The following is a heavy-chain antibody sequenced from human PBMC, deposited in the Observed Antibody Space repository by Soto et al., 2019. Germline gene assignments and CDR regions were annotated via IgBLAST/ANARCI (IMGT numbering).Heavy chain of an antibody. Sequence: EVQLVESGGGLVKPGGSLRLSCTASGFNFNNAWMSWVRQAPGKGLEWLGRSKSVPDGDKTDYAAPVKGRFTISRDDSQNIFYLLMDGLRTEDSAIYYCTTAPNYFGSGRSVRDYWGLGTLVTVSS. CDR3: TTAPNYFGSGRSVRDY. J-gene: IGHJ4*02. CDR1: GFNFNNAW. D-gene: IGHD3-10*01. CDR2: SKSVPDGDKT. V-gene: IGHV3-15*01.